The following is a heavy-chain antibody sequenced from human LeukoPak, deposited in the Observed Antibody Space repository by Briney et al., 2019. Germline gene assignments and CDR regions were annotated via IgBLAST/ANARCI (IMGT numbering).Heavy chain of an antibody. V-gene: IGHV1-2*02. CDR2: INSDSGGT. CDR1: GYTFTGYY. Sequence: ASVKVSCKASGYTFTGYYIDWVRQAPGQGLEWMGWINSDSGGTNYAQKFQGRVTMTRDTSTSTAYMELSSLRSEDTAVYYCATVRWELLSVSAFDIWGQGTMVTVSS. J-gene: IGHJ3*02. D-gene: IGHD1-26*01. CDR3: ATVRWELLSVSAFDI.